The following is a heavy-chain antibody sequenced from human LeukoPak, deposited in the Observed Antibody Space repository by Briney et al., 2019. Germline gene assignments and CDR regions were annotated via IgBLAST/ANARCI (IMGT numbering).Heavy chain of an antibody. J-gene: IGHJ3*02. Sequence: GGSLRLSCAASGFTFSSYSMNWVRQAPGKGLEWVSYISSSSSTIYYADSVKGRFTISRDNAKNSLYLQMNSLRAEDTAVYYCASALYYYDTDDAFDIWGQGTMVTVSS. V-gene: IGHV3-48*04. CDR3: ASALYYYDTDDAFDI. CDR2: ISSSSSTI. D-gene: IGHD3-22*01. CDR1: GFTFSSYS.